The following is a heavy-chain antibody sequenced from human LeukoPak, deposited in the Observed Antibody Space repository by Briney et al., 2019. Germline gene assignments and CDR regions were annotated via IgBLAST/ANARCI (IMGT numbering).Heavy chain of an antibody. CDR1: GGSLSGYY. CDR3: ARKGNAVSGMDV. D-gene: IGHD4-23*01. Sequence: SETLSLTCAVYGGSLSGYYWSWIRQPPGKGLEWIGEINHSGSTNYNPSLKSRVTISVDTSKNQFSLKLSSVTAADTAVYYCARKGNAVSGMDVWGQGTTVTVSS. J-gene: IGHJ6*02. CDR2: INHSGST. V-gene: IGHV4-34*01.